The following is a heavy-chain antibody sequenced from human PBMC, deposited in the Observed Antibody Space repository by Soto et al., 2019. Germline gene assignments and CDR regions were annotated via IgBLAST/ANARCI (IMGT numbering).Heavy chain of an antibody. CDR1: GGTFSSYA. CDR3: ATEYSSSQGWFDP. V-gene: IGHV1-69*06. D-gene: IGHD6-6*01. CDR2: IIPIFGTA. J-gene: IGHJ5*02. Sequence: SVKVSCKASGGTFSSYAISWVRQAPGQGLEWMGGIIPIFGTANYAQKFQGRVTITADKSTSTAYMELSSLRSEDTAVYYCATEYSSSQGWFDPWGQGTLVPVFS.